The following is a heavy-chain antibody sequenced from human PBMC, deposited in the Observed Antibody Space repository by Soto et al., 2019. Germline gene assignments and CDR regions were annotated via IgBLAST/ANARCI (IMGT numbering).Heavy chain of an antibody. J-gene: IGHJ4*02. Sequence: EVQLVESGGTLVEPGRSLRLSCAASGFTFDDYAMHWVRQAPGKGLEWVASISWNSGSIGYADSVKGRFTISRDNAKNSLSLQLTSLRPEDTALYYCVKDKGYNNTWYLDYLGQGTLVTVSS. CDR2: ISWNSGSI. CDR3: VKDKGYNNTWYLDY. V-gene: IGHV3-9*01. CDR1: GFTFDDYA. D-gene: IGHD6-13*01.